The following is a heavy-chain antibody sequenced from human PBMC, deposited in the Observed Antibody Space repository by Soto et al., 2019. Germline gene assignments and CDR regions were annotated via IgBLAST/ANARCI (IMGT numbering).Heavy chain of an antibody. V-gene: IGHV1-18*01. Sequence: ASVKLSCKACGYTFTSYGISWVRQAPRQGLEWMGWISAYNGNTNYAQKLQGRVTITADASTSTAYMELSSLRSEDTAVYYCASGRFLEWLGFRLGDLSSQDYYYYYGLDVWGQGTTVTVSS. CDR3: ASGRFLEWLGFRLGDLSSQDYYYYYGLDV. J-gene: IGHJ6*02. D-gene: IGHD3-16*02. CDR1: GYTFTSYG. CDR2: ISAYNGNT.